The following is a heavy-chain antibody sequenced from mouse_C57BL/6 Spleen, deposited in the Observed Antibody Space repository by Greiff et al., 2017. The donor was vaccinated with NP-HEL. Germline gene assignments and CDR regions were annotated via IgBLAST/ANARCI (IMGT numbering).Heavy chain of an antibody. Sequence: EVKLVESGGDLVKPGGSLKLSCAASGFTFSSYGMSWVRQTPDKRLEWVATISSGGSYTYYPDSVKGRFTISRDNAKNTLYLQMSSLKSEDTAMYYCAILRQLRLDYWGQGTTLTVSS. CDR1: GFTFSSYG. D-gene: IGHD3-2*02. V-gene: IGHV5-6*01. CDR3: AILRQLRLDY. CDR2: ISSGGSYT. J-gene: IGHJ2*01.